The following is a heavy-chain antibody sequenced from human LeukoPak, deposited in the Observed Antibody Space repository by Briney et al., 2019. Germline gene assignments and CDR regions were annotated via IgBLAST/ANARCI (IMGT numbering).Heavy chain of an antibody. CDR1: GFTFSSYV. CDR3: EKVEPDSGYVFYFDY. J-gene: IGHJ4*02. CDR2: ISGSGGST. D-gene: IGHD5-12*01. Sequence: GGSLRLSCAASGFTFSSYVMSWVRQAPGKGLVWVSAISGSGGSTYYADSVKGRFTISRDNSKKTLYLQMNSLRAEDTAVYYCEKVEPDSGYVFYFDYWGQGTLVTVSS. V-gene: IGHV3-23*01.